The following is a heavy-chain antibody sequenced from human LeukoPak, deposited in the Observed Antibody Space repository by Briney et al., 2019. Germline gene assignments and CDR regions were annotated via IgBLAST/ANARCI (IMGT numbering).Heavy chain of an antibody. J-gene: IGHJ6*02. V-gene: IGHV3-21*01. CDR2: ISSSSSYI. D-gene: IGHD6-6*01. CDR3: ARDIIAARGGYYYGMDV. Sequence: GGSLRLSCAASGFTFSSYSMTWVRQAPGKGLEWVSSISSSSSYIYYADSVKGRFTISRDNAKNSLYLQMNSLRAEDTAVYYCARDIIAARGGYYYGMDVWGQGTTVTVSS. CDR1: GFTFSSYS.